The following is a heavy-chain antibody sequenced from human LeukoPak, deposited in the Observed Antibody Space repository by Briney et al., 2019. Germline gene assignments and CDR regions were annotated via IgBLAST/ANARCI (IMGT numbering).Heavy chain of an antibody. CDR1: GFTFSSYA. Sequence: GGSLRLSCAASGFTFSSYAMSWVRQALGKGLEWVSAISGSGGSTYYADSVKGRSTISRDNSKNTLYLQMNSLRAEDTAVYYCAKGPDYYDSSGYYYPEYYFDYWGQGTLVTVSS. V-gene: IGHV3-23*01. CDR3: AKGPDYYDSSGYYYPEYYFDY. D-gene: IGHD3-22*01. CDR2: ISGSGGST. J-gene: IGHJ4*02.